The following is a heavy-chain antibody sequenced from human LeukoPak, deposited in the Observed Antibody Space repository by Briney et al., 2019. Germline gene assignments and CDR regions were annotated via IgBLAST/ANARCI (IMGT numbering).Heavy chain of an antibody. D-gene: IGHD2-2*01. J-gene: IGHJ5*02. CDR3: ARDRGVVVPAAILPNWFDP. CDR1: GFTFSSYA. Sequence: PGGSLRLSCAASGFTFSSYAMHWVRQAPGKGLEWVAVISYDGSNKYYADSVKGRFTISRDNSKSTQYLQMNSLRAEDTAVYYCARDRGVVVPAAILPNWFDPWGQGTLVTVSS. CDR2: ISYDGSNK. V-gene: IGHV3-30-3*01.